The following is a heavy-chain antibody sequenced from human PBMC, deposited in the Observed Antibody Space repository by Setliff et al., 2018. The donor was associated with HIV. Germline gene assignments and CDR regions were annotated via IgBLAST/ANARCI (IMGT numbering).Heavy chain of an antibody. CDR2: ISGSGVNS. J-gene: IGHJ4*02. D-gene: IGHD3-9*01. V-gene: IGHV3-23*01. Sequence: PGGSLRLSCAASGFTFSNYAMSWVRQAPGEGLEWISGISGSGVNSYYADSVKGRFTISRDNSKNTVYLQMNSLRAEDTAVYYCAKTSNTGYLFCSDYWGQGTLVTVSS. CDR1: GFTFSNYA. CDR3: AKTSNTGYLFCSDY.